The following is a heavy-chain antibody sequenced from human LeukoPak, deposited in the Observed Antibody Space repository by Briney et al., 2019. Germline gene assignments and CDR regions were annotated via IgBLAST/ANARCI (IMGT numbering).Heavy chain of an antibody. J-gene: IGHJ4*02. CDR2: INSDGSST. V-gene: IGHV3-74*01. Sequence: PGGSLRLSCAASGFTFSSYWMHWVRQAPGKGLVWVSRINSDGSSTSYADSVKGRFTISRDNAKNTLYLQMNSLRAEDTAVYYCARVFLLEDVDYWGQGTLVTVSS. CDR1: GFTFSSYW. CDR3: ARVFLLEDVDY. D-gene: IGHD2/OR15-2a*01.